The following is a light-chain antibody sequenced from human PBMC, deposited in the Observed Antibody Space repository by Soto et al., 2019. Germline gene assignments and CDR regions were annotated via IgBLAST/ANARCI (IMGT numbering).Light chain of an antibody. V-gene: IGLV2-8*01. CDR3: SSYVGTNSYV. CDR1: SSDVGGYNY. J-gene: IGLJ1*01. CDR2: EVY. Sequence: QSALPQPPSASGSPGQSVTISCTATSSDVGGYNYVSWYQHHPGKAPKLIIYEVYKRPSGVPDRFSGSKSGNTAALTVSGLQAEDEADYYCSSYVGTNSYVFGTGTKVTVL.